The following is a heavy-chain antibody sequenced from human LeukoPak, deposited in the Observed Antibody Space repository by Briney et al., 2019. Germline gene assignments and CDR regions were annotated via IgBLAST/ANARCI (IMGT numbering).Heavy chain of an antibody. V-gene: IGHV3-9*01. CDR2: ISWNSRSI. CDR3: AKVSSGGAYETTDY. D-gene: IGHD4-17*01. J-gene: IGHJ4*02. Sequence: GGSLRLSCAASGFTFDDYAMHWVRQAPGKGLEWVSGISWNSRSIGYADSVKGRFTISRDHAKNSLYLQMNSLRAEDTALYYCAKVSSGGAYETTDYWGQGTLVTVSS. CDR1: GFTFDDYA.